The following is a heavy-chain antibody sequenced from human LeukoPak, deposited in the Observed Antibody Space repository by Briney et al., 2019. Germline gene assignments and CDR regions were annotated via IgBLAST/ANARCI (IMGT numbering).Heavy chain of an antibody. V-gene: IGHV4-39*01. CDR1: GDSISNSGYY. D-gene: IGHD6-13*01. J-gene: IGHJ4*02. Sequence: PSETLSLSCTVSGDSISNSGYYWVWIRQSPGKGLEWIGSINHSGTTYYEPSLKSRVTISVDASKNQFSLKLSSVTAADTTIYYCARKKLVARGYFDFWGRGIPVTVSS. CDR3: ARKKLVARGYFDF. CDR2: INHSGTT.